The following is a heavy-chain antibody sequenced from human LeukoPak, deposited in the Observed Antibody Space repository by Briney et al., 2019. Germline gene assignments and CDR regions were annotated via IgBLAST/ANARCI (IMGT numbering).Heavy chain of an antibody. J-gene: IGHJ3*02. CDR3: ARENKWLPTSDAFDI. CDR2: IHSDGSST. Sequence: PGGSLRLSCAASGFTFSSYAMSWVRQAPGKGLVWVSRIHSDGSSTSYADSVKGRFTISRDNAKNTLYLQMNSLRAEDTAVYYCARENKWLPTSDAFDIWGQGTMVTVSS. CDR1: GFTFSSYA. V-gene: IGHV3-74*01. D-gene: IGHD3-22*01.